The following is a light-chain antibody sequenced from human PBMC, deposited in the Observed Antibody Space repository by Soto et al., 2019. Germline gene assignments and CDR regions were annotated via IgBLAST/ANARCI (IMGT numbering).Light chain of an antibody. CDR1: QSVSSNY. V-gene: IGKV3-20*01. CDR2: GAS. CDR3: QQFGRSPPSWT. J-gene: IGKJ1*01. Sequence: ETVLTQSPGTLSLSPGERATLSCRASQSVSSNYLASYQQKPGQAPRLLMYGASTRATGIPDRFSGSGSGTDFTLAISRLEPEDFAVYYCQQFGRSPPSWTFGQGTKVEIK.